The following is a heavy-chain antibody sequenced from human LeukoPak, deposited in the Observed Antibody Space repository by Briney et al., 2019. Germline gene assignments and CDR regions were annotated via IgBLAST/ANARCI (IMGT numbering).Heavy chain of an antibody. V-gene: IGHV3-21*01. J-gene: IGHJ4*02. D-gene: IGHD5-18*01. CDR3: ARRLVVDTDESFDY. Sequence: GGSLRLSCAASGFTFSSYSMNWVRQAPGKGLEWVSSISSSGSYIYYADSVKGRFTISRDNAKSSLYLQMNSLRAEDTAVYYCARRLVVDTDESFDYWGQGTLVTVSS. CDR1: GFTFSSYS. CDR2: ISSSGSYI.